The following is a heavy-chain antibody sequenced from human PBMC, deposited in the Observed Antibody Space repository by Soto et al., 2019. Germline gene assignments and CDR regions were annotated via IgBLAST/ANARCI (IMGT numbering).Heavy chain of an antibody. CDR3: ARGDCDFWSGYCRGPRADV. CDR2: TSHSGIT. D-gene: IGHD3-3*01. J-gene: IGHJ6*02. V-gene: IGHV4-34*01. CDR1: GGSFSPYF. Sequence: ETLSLTCAVYGGSFSPYFYTWIRQPPGKGLEWIGETSHSGITNYNPSLKSRVTISVHTSSNQFSLNLTSVTAADTAVYYCARGDCDFWSGYCRGPRADVWGQGTTVTVSS.